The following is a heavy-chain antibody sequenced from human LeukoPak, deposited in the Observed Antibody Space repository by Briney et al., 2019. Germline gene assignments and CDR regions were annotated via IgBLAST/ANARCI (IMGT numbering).Heavy chain of an antibody. J-gene: IGHJ3*02. Sequence: GASVKVSCKASGYTFTGYYMHWVRQAPGQGLEWMGRINPNSGGTNYAQKFQGRVTMTRDTSISTANMELSRLRSDDTAVYYCARDPITMIVVVKAGDDAFDIWGQGTMVTVSS. CDR3: ARDPITMIVVVKAGDDAFDI. D-gene: IGHD3-22*01. CDR1: GYTFTGYY. CDR2: INPNSGGT. V-gene: IGHV1-2*06.